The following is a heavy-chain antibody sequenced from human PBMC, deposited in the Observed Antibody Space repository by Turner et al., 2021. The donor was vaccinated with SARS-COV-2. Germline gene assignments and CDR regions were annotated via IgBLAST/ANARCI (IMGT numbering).Heavy chain of an antibody. CDR3: ARDLVPPYCTSTSCYTGYYYFGMDV. CDR1: GFTFSSYS. Sequence: EVQLVESGGGLVQPGGSLRLSCAASGFTFSSYSMDWVRQAPGNGLDWVSSISSSSSYIHYADSVKGRFTISRDNAKNSLYLQMNSLRAEDTAVYYCARDLVPPYCTSTSCYTGYYYFGMDVWGQGTTVTVSS. V-gene: IGHV3-21*01. J-gene: IGHJ6*02. D-gene: IGHD2-2*02. CDR2: ISSSSSYI.